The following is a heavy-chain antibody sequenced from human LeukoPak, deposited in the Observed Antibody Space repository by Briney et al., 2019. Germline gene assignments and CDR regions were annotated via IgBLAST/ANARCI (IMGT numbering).Heavy chain of an antibody. CDR3: ARDRALYDRTGYYYTEDDY. V-gene: IGHV3-7*01. CDR1: GFTFSSYW. CDR2: IKQDGTEI. D-gene: IGHD3-22*01. J-gene: IGHJ4*02. Sequence: GGSLRLSCAASGFTFSSYWTSWVRQAPGKGLEWVANIKQDGTEIYYVDSVKGRFTISRDNAKNSLFLQMNSLRAEDTAVYFCARDRALYDRTGYYYTEDDYWGQGTQVTVSS.